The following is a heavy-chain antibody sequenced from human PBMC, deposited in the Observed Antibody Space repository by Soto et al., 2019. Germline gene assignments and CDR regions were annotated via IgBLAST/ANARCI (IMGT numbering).Heavy chain of an antibody. J-gene: IGHJ4*02. D-gene: IGHD5-12*01. CDR2: IYHSGST. V-gene: IGHV4-30-2*01. CDR1: GGSISSGGYS. Sequence: QLQLQESGSGLVKPSQTLSLTCAVSGGSISSGGYSWSWIRQPPGKGLEWIGYIYHSGSTYYNPSLQSRVTISAARSKNQFSLKLSSVTAADTAVYYCAAGGGLPRYYWGQGTLVTVSS. CDR3: AAGGGLPRYY.